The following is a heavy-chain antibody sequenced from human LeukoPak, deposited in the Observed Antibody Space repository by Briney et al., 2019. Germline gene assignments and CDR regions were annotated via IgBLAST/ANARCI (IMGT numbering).Heavy chain of an antibody. Sequence: SETLSLTCTVSGGSISSSSYYWGWIRPPPGRGQEWIGSIYYSGYTYYNPSLKSRVTISVDTSKNHFSLKLSSVTAADTAVYYCAKHYMGSYYNRGLDYWGQGTLVTVSS. CDR1: GGSISSSSYY. D-gene: IGHD3-10*01. J-gene: IGHJ4*02. V-gene: IGHV4-39*01. CDR3: AKHYMGSYYNRGLDY. CDR2: IYYSGYT.